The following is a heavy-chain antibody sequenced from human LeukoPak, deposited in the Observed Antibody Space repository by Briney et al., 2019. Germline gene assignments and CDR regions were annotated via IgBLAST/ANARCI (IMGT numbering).Heavy chain of an antibody. CDR1: GFTFSSYW. Sequence: GGSLRLSCVASGFTFSSYWMHWVRQDPRKGLVWVSRINGDGRNINYADSVRGRFTISRDNSKNTLYLQMNSLRAEDTAVYYCAKEVGSSSWYLGEAYFQHWGQGTLVTVSS. J-gene: IGHJ1*01. CDR2: INGDGRNI. V-gene: IGHV3-74*01. D-gene: IGHD6-13*01. CDR3: AKEVGSSSWYLGEAYFQH.